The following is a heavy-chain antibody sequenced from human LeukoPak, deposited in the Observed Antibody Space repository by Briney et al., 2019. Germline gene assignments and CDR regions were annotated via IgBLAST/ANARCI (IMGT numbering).Heavy chain of an antibody. J-gene: IGHJ6*02. CDR2: ISGSGGST. CDR3: AKDIAFDWKHYYYGMDV. D-gene: IGHD3-9*01. CDR1: GFTFSSYA. V-gene: IGHV3-23*01. Sequence: SGGSLRIYCAASGFTFSSYAMSWVRQAPGKGLEWVSAISGSGGSTYYADSVKGRFTISRDNAKNTLYLQMNSLRAEDTAVYYCAKDIAFDWKHYYYGMDVWGQGTTVTVSS.